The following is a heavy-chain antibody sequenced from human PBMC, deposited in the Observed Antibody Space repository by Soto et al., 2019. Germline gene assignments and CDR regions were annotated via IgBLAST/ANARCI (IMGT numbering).Heavy chain of an antibody. CDR2: ISDSGGST. CDR3: AKDVVVVPAAISMYYFDH. J-gene: IGHJ4*02. Sequence: GGSLRLSCAASGFTFSSYAMSWVRQAPGKGLEWVSAISDSGGSTYYADSVKGRFTISRDNSKNTLYLQMNSLRAEDTAVYYCAKDVVVVPAAISMYYFDHWGQGTLVTVSS. V-gene: IGHV3-23*01. D-gene: IGHD2-2*01. CDR1: GFTFSSYA.